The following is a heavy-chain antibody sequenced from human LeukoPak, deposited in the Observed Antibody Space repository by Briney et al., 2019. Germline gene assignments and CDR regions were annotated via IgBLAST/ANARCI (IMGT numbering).Heavy chain of an antibody. CDR2: IIPILGIA. J-gene: IGHJ4*02. Sequence: GASVKVSCKASGGTFSSYAISWVRQAPGQGLEWMGRIIPILGIANYAQKFQGRVTITADKSTSTAYMELSSLRSEDTAVYYCARDHGVIGTPDYWGQGTLVTVSS. CDR3: ARDHGVIGTPDY. D-gene: IGHD1-20*01. CDR1: GGTFSSYA. V-gene: IGHV1-69*04.